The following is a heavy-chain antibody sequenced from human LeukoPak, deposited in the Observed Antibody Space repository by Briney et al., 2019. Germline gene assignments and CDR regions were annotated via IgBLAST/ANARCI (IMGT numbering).Heavy chain of an antibody. V-gene: IGHV4-34*01. Sequence: PSETLSLTCAVYGGSFSGYYWSWIRQPPGKGLEWIGEINHSGSTNYNPSLKSRVTISVDTSKNHFSLKLSSVTAADTSVYFSARSPEEVHLFDYWGQGTLVTVSS. CDR3: ARSPEEVHLFDY. J-gene: IGHJ4*02. CDR1: GGSFSGYY. CDR2: INHSGST.